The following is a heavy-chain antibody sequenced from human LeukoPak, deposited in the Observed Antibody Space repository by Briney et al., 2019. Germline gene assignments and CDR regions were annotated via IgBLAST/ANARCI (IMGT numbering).Heavy chain of an antibody. D-gene: IGHD5-18*01. CDR2: ISYDGSNK. CDR3: ARDTATVNTAY. CDR1: GFTFSSYA. V-gene: IGHV3-30-3*01. Sequence: GGSLRLSCVASGFTFSSYAMHWVRQAPGKGLEWVAVISYDGSNKYYADSVKGRFTISRDNSKNTLYLQMNSLRAEDTAVYYCARDTATVNTAYWGQGTLVTVSS. J-gene: IGHJ4*02.